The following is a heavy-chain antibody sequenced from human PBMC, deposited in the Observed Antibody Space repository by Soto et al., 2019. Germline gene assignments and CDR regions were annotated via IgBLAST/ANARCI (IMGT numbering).Heavy chain of an antibody. CDR3: ERLQYTVVTPFDM. V-gene: IGHV4-59*01. CDR1: GGTISNYY. D-gene: IGHD2-21*02. Sequence: NPXATLSLTCTFSGGTISNYYLSWIRQSPEKGLEWIAYIHFSGNTNYNPSLKSRVTISVDTSKNQFSLKLTSVTAADTAMYYCERLQYTVVTPFDMWGQGTMVTVSS. J-gene: IGHJ3*02. CDR2: IHFSGNT.